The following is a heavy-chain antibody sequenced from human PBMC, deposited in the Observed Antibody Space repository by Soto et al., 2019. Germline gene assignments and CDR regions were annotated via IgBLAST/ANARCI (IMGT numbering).Heavy chain of an antibody. CDR1: GGSISSSSYY. J-gene: IGHJ5*02. Sequence: QLQLQESGPGLVKPSETLSLTCTVSGGSISSSSYYWGWIRQPPGKGLEGIGSIYYSWSTSYNPSLKRRVTIPVDTSKNPFSVKLSSVTAADTAVYYCARQFPEPNWFDPWGQGTLVTVSS. CDR3: ARQFPEPNWFDP. V-gene: IGHV4-39*01. CDR2: IYYSWST.